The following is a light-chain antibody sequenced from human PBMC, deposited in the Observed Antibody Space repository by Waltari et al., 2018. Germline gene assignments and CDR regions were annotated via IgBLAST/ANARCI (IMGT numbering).Light chain of an antibody. CDR3: QQYNNWPPTPWT. V-gene: IGKV3-15*01. CDR1: QSVSSN. Sequence: EIVMTQSPATLSVSPGERATLSCRASQSVSSNLAWYQQKPGQAPRLLIYGASTRATGIPARFSGSGSGTEFTLTISSLQSEDFAVYYCQQYNNWPPTPWTFGQGTKVEIK. J-gene: IGKJ1*01. CDR2: GAS.